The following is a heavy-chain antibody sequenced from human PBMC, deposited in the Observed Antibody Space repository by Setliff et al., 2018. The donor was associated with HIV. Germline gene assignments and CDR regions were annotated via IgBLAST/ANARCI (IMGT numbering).Heavy chain of an antibody. J-gene: IGHJ5*02. Sequence: SETLSLTCTVSGGSIRNYYWSWIRQSAGKGLEWIGRVHKSGNTDYNPSRKGRVTMSVDTSKNQFFLKLTSMTAADTAIYYCARDMEDFGVLPSAPFDPWGRGTLVTVSS. CDR2: VHKSGNT. CDR3: ARDMEDFGVLPSAPFDP. D-gene: IGHD2-2*01. CDR1: GGSIRNYY. V-gene: IGHV4-4*07.